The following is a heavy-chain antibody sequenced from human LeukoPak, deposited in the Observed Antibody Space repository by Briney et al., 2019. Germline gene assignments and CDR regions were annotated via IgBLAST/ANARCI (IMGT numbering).Heavy chain of an antibody. J-gene: IGHJ4*02. Sequence: PSETLSLTCAVSGYSISNSNWRGWIRQPPGKGLEWIGYISYSGSTYYNPSLKSRVTMSVDTSKNQFSLKLSSVTAVDTAVYYCARRVIGGYYNDYWGQGTLVTVSS. V-gene: IGHV4-28*01. CDR1: GYSISNSNW. CDR2: ISYSGST. CDR3: ARRVIGGYYNDY. D-gene: IGHD3-22*01.